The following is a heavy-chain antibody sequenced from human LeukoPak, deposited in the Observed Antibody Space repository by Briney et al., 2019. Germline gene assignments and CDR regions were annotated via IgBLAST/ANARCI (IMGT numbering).Heavy chain of an antibody. CDR1: GGSISSGSYY. V-gene: IGHV4-61*02. Sequence: SETLSLTCTVSGGSISSGSYYWSWIRQPAGKGLEWIGRIYTSGSTNYNPSLKSRVTISVDTSKNQFSLKLSSVTAADTAVYYCARDLGGYDLWGQGTLVTVSS. CDR3: ARDLGGYDL. CDR2: IYTSGST. J-gene: IGHJ5*02. D-gene: IGHD5-12*01.